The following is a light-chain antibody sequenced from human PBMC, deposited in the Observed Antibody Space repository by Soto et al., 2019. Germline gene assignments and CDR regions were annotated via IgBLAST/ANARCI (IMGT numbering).Light chain of an antibody. Sequence: QSALTQPASVSGSPGLSITISCAGTSSDVGRYTYVSWYQQHPGKAPKLIIYDVYNRPSGVSTRFSGSKSGNTASLTISGLQAEDEADYYCTSYTSTSTPYVFGGGTKVTVL. CDR1: SSDVGRYTY. CDR2: DVY. CDR3: TSYTSTSTPYV. J-gene: IGLJ1*01. V-gene: IGLV2-14*01.